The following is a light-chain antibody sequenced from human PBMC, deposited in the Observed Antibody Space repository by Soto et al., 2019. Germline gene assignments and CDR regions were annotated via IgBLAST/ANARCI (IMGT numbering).Light chain of an antibody. CDR2: AAS. J-gene: IGKJ2*01. CDR1: QSISNY. V-gene: IGKV1-39*01. Sequence: DIQMTQSPSSLSASVGDRVTITCRASQSISNYLNWYQKKPGKPPQLLIYAASILQSGVPSRFSGSGSRTDFTLNISSVQPEDFATYYCHQSNSSSFTFGQWNKLEIK. CDR3: HQSNSSSFT.